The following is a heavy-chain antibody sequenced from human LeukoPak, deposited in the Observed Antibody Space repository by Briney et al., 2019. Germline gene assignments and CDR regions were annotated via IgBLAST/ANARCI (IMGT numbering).Heavy chain of an antibody. Sequence: GASVTVSCKASGYTFTSYGISWVRQAPGQGLEWMGWISAYNGNTNYAQKLQGRVTMTTDKSTSTAYMELRSLRSDDTAVYYCARRSERFYYDFWSGYLGLDYWGQGTLVTVSS. D-gene: IGHD3-3*01. J-gene: IGHJ4*02. V-gene: IGHV1-18*01. CDR3: ARRSERFYYDFWSGYLGLDY. CDR1: GYTFTSYG. CDR2: ISAYNGNT.